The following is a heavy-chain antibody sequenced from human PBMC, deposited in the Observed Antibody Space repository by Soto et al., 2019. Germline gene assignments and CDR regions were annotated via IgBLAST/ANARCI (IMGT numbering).Heavy chain of an antibody. Sequence: EVQLVESGGRLVQPGGSLRLSCAASGFTFSSYSMNWVRQAPGKGLEWVSYISSSSSTIYYADSVKGRFTISRDNAKNSLYLQMNSLRAEDTAVYYCARDWKRITIFGVATRAFDIWGQGTMVTVSS. J-gene: IGHJ3*02. CDR1: GFTFSSYS. V-gene: IGHV3-48*01. CDR2: ISSSSSTI. D-gene: IGHD3-3*01. CDR3: ARDWKRITIFGVATRAFDI.